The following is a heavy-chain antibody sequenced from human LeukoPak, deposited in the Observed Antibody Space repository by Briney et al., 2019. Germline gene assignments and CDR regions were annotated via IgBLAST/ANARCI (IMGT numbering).Heavy chain of an antibody. CDR2: FYPSGNT. D-gene: IGHD1-26*01. Sequence: SETLSLTCTVSGASISSYFWSWIRQPAGKGLEWIGRFYPSGNTNYSRSLESRVTMSVDTSRNQLSLEVRSVTAADTAVYYCVRDSGSINYFYGMDVWGQGTTVTVSS. CDR3: VRDSGSINYFYGMDV. J-gene: IGHJ6*02. V-gene: IGHV4-4*07. CDR1: GASISSYF.